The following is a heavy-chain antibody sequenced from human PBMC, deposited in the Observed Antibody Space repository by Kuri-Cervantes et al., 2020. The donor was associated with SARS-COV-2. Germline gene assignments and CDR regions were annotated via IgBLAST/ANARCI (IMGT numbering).Heavy chain of an antibody. CDR2: ISYDGGKK. D-gene: IGHD1-26*01. J-gene: IGHJ3*02. CDR3: PNEWDDAFDI. V-gene: IGHV3-30-3*02. Sequence: GESLKISCAASGFSFNTYAMYWARQAPGKGLEWVAVISYDGGKKYYTDSVKGRFTISRDNSKNTLYLQMNSLRAEDTAVYYCPNEWDDAFDIWGQGTMVTVSS. CDR1: GFSFNTYA.